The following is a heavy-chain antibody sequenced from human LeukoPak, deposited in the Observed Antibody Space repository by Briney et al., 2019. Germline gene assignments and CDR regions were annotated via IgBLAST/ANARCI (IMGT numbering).Heavy chain of an antibody. CDR1: GFTFSSYG. Sequence: GGSLRLSCAASGFTFSSYGMHWVRQTPGKGLEWVAFIRYDGSNKYYADFVKGRFTISRDNSKNTLYLQMNSLRAEDTAVNYCAKDRESYYCTSTSCYLDYWGQGTLVTVSS. CDR3: AKDRESYYCTSTSCYLDY. J-gene: IGHJ4*02. D-gene: IGHD2-2*01. CDR2: IRYDGSNK. V-gene: IGHV3-30*02.